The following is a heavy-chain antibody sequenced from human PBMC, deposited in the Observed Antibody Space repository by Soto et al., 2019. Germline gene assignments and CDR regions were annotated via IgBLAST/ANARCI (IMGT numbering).Heavy chain of an antibody. CDR1: GFTFSSYG. CDR3: ARDDLEAPLSFDP. D-gene: IGHD3-16*02. V-gene: IGHV3-33*01. Sequence: QVQLVESGGGVVQPGRSLRLSCAASGFTFSSYGMHWVRQAPGKGLEWVAVIWYDGSNKYYADSVKGRFTISRDNSNNTLYLQMNSLRAEDTAVYYCARDDLEAPLSFDPWGQGTLVTVSS. J-gene: IGHJ5*02. CDR2: IWYDGSNK.